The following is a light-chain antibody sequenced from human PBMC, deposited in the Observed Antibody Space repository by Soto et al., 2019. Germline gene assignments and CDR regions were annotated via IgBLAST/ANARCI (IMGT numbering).Light chain of an antibody. CDR2: GAS. J-gene: IGKJ5*01. CDR1: QTVPSRY. CDR3: QQYGSSPLIT. V-gene: IGKV3-20*01. Sequence: EIVLTQSPGTLSLSLGERATLSFRASQTVPSRYLAWYQQKPGQAPRLLIYGASSRATGIPDRFSGSGSGTDFTLTISRLEPEDFAVYYCQQYGSSPLITFGQGTRLEIK.